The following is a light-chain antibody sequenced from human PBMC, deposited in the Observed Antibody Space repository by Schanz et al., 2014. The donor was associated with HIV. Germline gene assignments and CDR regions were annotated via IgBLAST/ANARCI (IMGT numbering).Light chain of an antibody. CDR3: QQYSDWPPST. V-gene: IGKV3-11*01. CDR2: TAS. CDR1: QSVSSF. J-gene: IGKJ2*01. Sequence: DIVLTQSPATLSLSPGERATLSCRASQSVSSFLAWYQQKPGQAPRLLIYTASNRATGIPARFSGSGSGTDFTLTISGLQSEDFALYYCQQYSDWPPSTFGQGTKVEI.